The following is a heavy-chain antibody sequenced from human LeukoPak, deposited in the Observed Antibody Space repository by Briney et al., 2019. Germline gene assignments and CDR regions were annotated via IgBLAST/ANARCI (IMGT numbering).Heavy chain of an antibody. D-gene: IGHD3-10*02. Sequence: GGSLRLSCSASGFTFSTHWMSWVRQAPGKGLEWVANMRRDGNEIYYLDSVRGRFTISRDNAKNSLYLQMNSLRAEDTAAYYCARLCWGNLLAGFDSWGQGTLVTVSS. V-gene: IGHV3-7*01. CDR1: GFTFSTHW. CDR2: MRRDGNEI. CDR3: ARLCWGNLLAGFDS. J-gene: IGHJ4*02.